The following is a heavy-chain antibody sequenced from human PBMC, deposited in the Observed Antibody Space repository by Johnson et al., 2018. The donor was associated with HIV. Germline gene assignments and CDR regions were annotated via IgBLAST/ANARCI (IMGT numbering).Heavy chain of an antibody. CDR2: ISYSASSM. D-gene: IGHD5-24*01. Sequence: QVQLVESGGGLVKPGGSLRLSCAASGFTFSDYYMSWIRHAPGKGLEWVSYISYSASSMFYADSLQGRFTISRDNSKNTLYLQMNSLRVEDTAVYYCAKSRDGYNSDAFDIWGQGTMVTVSS. J-gene: IGHJ3*02. CDR3: AKSRDGYNSDAFDI. CDR1: GFTFSDYY. V-gene: IGHV3-11*01.